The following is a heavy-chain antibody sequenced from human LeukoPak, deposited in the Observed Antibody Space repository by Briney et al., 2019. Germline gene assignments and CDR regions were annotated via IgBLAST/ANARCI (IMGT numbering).Heavy chain of an antibody. CDR3: AELSITMIGGV. Sequence: GGCLRLSCAASGFTFSSYWMYWVRQAPGKGLVWVSRVKSDGSTTNYADSVKGRFTISRDNAKNSLYLQMNSLRAEDTAVYYCAELSITMIGGVWGKGTTVTISS. CDR2: VKSDGSTT. D-gene: IGHD3-10*02. V-gene: IGHV3-74*01. CDR1: GFTFSSYW. J-gene: IGHJ6*04.